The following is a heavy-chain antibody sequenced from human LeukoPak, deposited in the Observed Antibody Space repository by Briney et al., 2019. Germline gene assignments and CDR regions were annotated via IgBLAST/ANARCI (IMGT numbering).Heavy chain of an antibody. D-gene: IGHD3-10*01. CDR3: AKDLMVQGVIITPLFDY. V-gene: IGHV3-7*05. CDR1: GFTFSDYW. J-gene: IGHJ4*02. Sequence: GGSLRLSCTGSGFTFSDYWMTWARQAPGKGLEWVANLRPDGSDKYYVDSVKGRFTISRDNAKKLVYLQMNSLRAEDTAVYYCAKDLMVQGVIITPLFDYWGQGTLVTVSS. CDR2: LRPDGSDK.